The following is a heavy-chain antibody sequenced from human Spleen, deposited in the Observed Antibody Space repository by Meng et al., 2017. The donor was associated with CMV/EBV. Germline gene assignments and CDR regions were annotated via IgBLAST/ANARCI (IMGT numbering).Heavy chain of an antibody. CDR1: GFTFSSYG. CDR2: IWYDGSNK. CDR3: AKDDSSSWSFDY. Sequence: SLKISCAASGFTFSSYGMHWVRQAPGKGLEWVAVIWYDGSNKYYADSVKGRFTISRDNSKNTLYLQMNSLRAEDTAVYYCAKDDSSSWSFDYWGQGTLVTVSS. D-gene: IGHD6-13*01. V-gene: IGHV3-33*06. J-gene: IGHJ4*02.